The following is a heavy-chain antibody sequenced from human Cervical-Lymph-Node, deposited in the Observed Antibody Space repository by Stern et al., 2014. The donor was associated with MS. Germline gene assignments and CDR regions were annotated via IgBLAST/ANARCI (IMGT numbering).Heavy chain of an antibody. J-gene: IGHJ4*02. CDR3: ARWREWLRFGGFDY. CDR2: IDYRGST. V-gene: IGHV4-61*01. Sequence: VQLEESGPGLVKPWETLSLTCSVSGASVGSGSYYWNWIRQSPGKGLEWIGYIDYRGSTDYKSSLKSLVTISLDTSKNQFSLKLRSVTAADTAVYFCARWREWLRFGGFDYWGQGSLVTVSS. D-gene: IGHD5-12*01. CDR1: GASVGSGSYY.